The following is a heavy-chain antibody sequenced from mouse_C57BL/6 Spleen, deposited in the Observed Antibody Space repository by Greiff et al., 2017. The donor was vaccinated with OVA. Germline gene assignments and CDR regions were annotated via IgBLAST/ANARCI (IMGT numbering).Heavy chain of an antibody. CDR2: IYPGGGYT. D-gene: IGHD1-1*01. V-gene: IGHV1-63*01. J-gene: IGHJ4*01. CDR3: ARTGSTVVATRAMDY. Sequence: VQLQESGAELVRPGTSVKMSCKASGYTFTNYWIGWAKQRPGHGLEWIGDIYPGGGYTNYNEKFKGKATLTADKSSSTAYMQFSSLTSEDSAIYYCARTGSTVVATRAMDYWGQGTSVTVSS. CDR1: GYTFTNYW.